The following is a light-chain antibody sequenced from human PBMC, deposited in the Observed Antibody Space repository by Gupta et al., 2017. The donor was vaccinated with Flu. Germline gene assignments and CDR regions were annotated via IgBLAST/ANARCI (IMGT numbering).Light chain of an antibody. V-gene: IGKV1-17*01. CDR2: LAS. CDR1: QDFRND. J-gene: IGKJ1*01. Sequence: IQMTQSPSSLSASVGDRVTITCRASQDFRNDLDWYQQKPGEAPKRLIYLASNLQSGVPSRFSGSGSGTXFTLTIXMLQPEDFATYYCLQHGIYPLTFGXGTKVEIK. CDR3: LQHGIYPLT.